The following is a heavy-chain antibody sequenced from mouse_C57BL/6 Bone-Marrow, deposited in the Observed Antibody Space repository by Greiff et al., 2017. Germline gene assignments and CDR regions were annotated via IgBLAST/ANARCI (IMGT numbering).Heavy chain of an antibody. V-gene: IGHV1-80*01. CDR3: TRSGLLRRGFAY. J-gene: IGHJ3*01. CDR2: IYPGDGDT. CDR1: GYAFSSYW. Sequence: QVQLQQSGAELVKPGASVKISCKASGYAFSSYWMNWVKQRPGKGLEWIGQIYPGDGDTNYNGKFKGKATLTADKSSSTAYMQLSSLTSEDSAVCFSTRSGLLRRGFAYWGQGTLVTVSA. D-gene: IGHD1-1*01.